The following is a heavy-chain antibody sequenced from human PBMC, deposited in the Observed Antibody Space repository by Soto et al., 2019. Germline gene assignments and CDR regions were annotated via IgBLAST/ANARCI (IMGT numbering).Heavy chain of an antibody. CDR1: GFTFSGSA. D-gene: IGHD2-21*01. J-gene: IGHJ4*02. CDR2: IRSKANSYAT. Sequence: EVQLVESGGGLVQHGGSLKLSCAASGFTFSGSAMHWVRQASGKGLEWVGRIRSKANSYATAYAASVKGRFTISRDDSKNTAYLQMNSLKTEDTAVYYCTRLFRDSPDYWGQGTLFTVSS. V-gene: IGHV3-73*02. CDR3: TRLFRDSPDY.